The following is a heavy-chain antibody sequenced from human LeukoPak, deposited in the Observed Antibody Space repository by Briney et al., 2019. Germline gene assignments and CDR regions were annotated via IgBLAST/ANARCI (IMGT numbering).Heavy chain of an antibody. Sequence: SSETLSLTCTVSGXSISSYYWSWIRQPPGKGLEWIGYIYYSGSTNYNPSPKSRVTISVDTSKNQFSLRLSSVTAADTAVYYCASSPDILTGYYNDYWGQGTLVTVSS. CDR1: GXSISSYY. V-gene: IGHV4-59*01. D-gene: IGHD3-9*01. J-gene: IGHJ4*02. CDR3: ASSPDILTGYYNDY. CDR2: IYYSGST.